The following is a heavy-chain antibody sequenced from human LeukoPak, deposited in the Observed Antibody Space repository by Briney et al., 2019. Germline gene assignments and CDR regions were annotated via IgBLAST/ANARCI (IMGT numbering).Heavy chain of an antibody. D-gene: IGHD6-13*01. CDR1: GYSFTSYW. Sequence: GESLKISCKGSGYSFTSYWIGWVRQMPGKGLEWMGIIYPGDSDTRYSTSFQGQVTISADKSISTAYLQWSSLKASDTAMYYCARNSSSWYDRAGDAFDIWGQGTMVTVSS. J-gene: IGHJ3*02. CDR2: IYPGDSDT. V-gene: IGHV5-51*01. CDR3: ARNSSSWYDRAGDAFDI.